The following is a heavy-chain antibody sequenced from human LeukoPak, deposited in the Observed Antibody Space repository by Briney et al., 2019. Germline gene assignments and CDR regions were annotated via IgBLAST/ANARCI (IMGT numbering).Heavy chain of an antibody. Sequence: ASVKVSCKASGYTFTGYYMHWVRQAPGQGLEWMGWINPNSGGTNYAQKFQGRVTMTRDMSISTAYMELSRLRSDDTAVYYCARDRAQFDSSGYEIDYWGQGTLVTVSS. V-gene: IGHV1-2*02. D-gene: IGHD3-22*01. CDR1: GYTFTGYY. CDR2: INPNSGGT. CDR3: ARDRAQFDSSGYEIDY. J-gene: IGHJ4*02.